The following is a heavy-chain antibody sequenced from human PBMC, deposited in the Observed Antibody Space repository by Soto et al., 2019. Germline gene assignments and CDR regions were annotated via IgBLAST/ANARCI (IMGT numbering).Heavy chain of an antibody. CDR2: IYPGDSDT. J-gene: IGHJ3*02. V-gene: IGHV5-51*01. CDR3: AREMVVDAMSNAFDI. Sequence: GESLKISCKGSGYSFTSYWIGWVRQMPGKSPERLGNIYPGDSDTRYSPSCQGQVTISVDKSITTAYLQWSSLKASDTALFYCAREMVVDAMSNAFDIGGQGTMVTVSS. CDR1: GYSFTSYW. D-gene: IGHD2-15*01.